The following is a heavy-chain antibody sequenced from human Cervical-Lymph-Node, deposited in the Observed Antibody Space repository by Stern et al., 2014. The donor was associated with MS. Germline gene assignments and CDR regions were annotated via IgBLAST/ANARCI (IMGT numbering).Heavy chain of an antibody. CDR2: INPDGGST. CDR1: GYSFTSYY. Sequence: VQLLESGAEVKKPGASVKVSCKASGYSFTSYYIHWVRQAPGQGLEWMGIINPDGGSTTYAQKFRGRITMTRDTSTSTVYMEVSSLRFEDTAVYYCAKSAATGQFDHWGQGTLVTVSS. CDR3: AKSAATGQFDH. D-gene: IGHD6-13*01. J-gene: IGHJ4*02. V-gene: IGHV1-46*01.